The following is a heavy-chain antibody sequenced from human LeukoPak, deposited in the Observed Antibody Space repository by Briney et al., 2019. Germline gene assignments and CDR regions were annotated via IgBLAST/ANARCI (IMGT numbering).Heavy chain of an antibody. D-gene: IGHD6-19*01. CDR1: GFTFSSYA. J-gene: IGHJ4*02. Sequence: GGSLRLSCAASGFTFSSYAMTWVRQAPGKGLEWVSVISGSGGSRYYADSVTGRFTVSRDNSKNTMYLQMNSLRAEDTAVYYCAKDEGSGWYYLDYWGQGTLVTVSS. CDR3: AKDEGSGWYYLDY. CDR2: ISGSGGSR. V-gene: IGHV3-23*01.